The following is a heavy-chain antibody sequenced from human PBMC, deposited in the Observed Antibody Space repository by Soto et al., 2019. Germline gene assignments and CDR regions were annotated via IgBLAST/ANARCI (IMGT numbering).Heavy chain of an antibody. V-gene: IGHV3-30*18. CDR3: AKVNYGIVGAAGY. J-gene: IGHJ4*02. D-gene: IGHD1-26*01. CDR2: ISYDGSNK. CDR1: GFTFSSYG. Sequence: QVQLVESGGGVVQPGRSLRLSCAASGFTFSSYGMHWVRQAPGKGLEWVAVISYDGSNKYYADSVKGRFTISRDNSKNTLYLQMNSLRAEDTAVYYCAKVNYGIVGAAGYWGQGTLVTVSS.